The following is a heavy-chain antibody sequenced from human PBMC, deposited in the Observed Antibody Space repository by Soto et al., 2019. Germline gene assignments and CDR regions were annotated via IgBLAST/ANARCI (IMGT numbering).Heavy chain of an antibody. V-gene: IGHV1-45*02. J-gene: IGHJ5*02. CDR2: ITAYNGNT. D-gene: IGHD2-8*01. Sequence: SVKVSCKASGYTFTYRYLHWVRQAPGQALEWMGWITAYNGNTNYAQKFQDRVTITTDTSTSTAYMELRSLRSDDTAVYYCAALMVYAPSVVWFDPWGQGTLVTVSS. CDR1: GYTFTYRY. CDR3: AALMVYAPSVVWFDP.